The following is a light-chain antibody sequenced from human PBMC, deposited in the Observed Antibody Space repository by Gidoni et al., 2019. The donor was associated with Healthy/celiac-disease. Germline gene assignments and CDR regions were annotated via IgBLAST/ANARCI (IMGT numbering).Light chain of an antibody. Sequence: DIQMTQSPSSLSASVGDRVTITCRASQSISSYLNWYQQKPGKAPKLLIYAASSLQSGVPSRFSSSGSGPDFTLTISSLQPEDFATYYCQQSYSTPPTFGQGAKVEIK. V-gene: IGKV1-39*01. J-gene: IGKJ1*01. CDR2: AAS. CDR1: QSISSY. CDR3: QQSYSTPPT.